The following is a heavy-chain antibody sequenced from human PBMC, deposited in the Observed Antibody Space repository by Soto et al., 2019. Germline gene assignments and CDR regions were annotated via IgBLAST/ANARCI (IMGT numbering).Heavy chain of an antibody. J-gene: IGHJ4*02. V-gene: IGHV3-30-3*01. CDR2: ISYDGSNK. Sequence: PGGSLRLSCAASGFTFSSYAMHWVRQAPGKGLEWVAVISYDGSNKYYADSVKGRFTVSRDNAKNSLYLQMNSLRAEDTAVYYCAREPRHFAYWGQGTLVTVSS. CDR3: AREPRHFAY. CDR1: GFTFSSYA.